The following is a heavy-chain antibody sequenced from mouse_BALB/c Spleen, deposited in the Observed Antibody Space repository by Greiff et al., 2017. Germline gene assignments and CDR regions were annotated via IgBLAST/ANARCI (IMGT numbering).Heavy chain of an antibody. V-gene: IGHV2-2*02. Sequence: VNLVESGPGLVQPSQSLSITCTVSGFSLTSYGVHWVRQSPGKGLEWLGVIWSGGSTDYNAAFISRLSISKDNSKSQVFFKMNSLQANDTAIYYCARKGNYVSYYAMDYWGQGTSVTVSS. CDR1: GFSLTSYG. D-gene: IGHD2-1*01. CDR3: ARKGNYVSYYAMDY. CDR2: IWSGGST. J-gene: IGHJ4*01.